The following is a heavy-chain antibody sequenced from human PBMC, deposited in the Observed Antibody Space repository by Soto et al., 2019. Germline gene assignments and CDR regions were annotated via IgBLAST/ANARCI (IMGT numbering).Heavy chain of an antibody. D-gene: IGHD2-15*01. Sequence: GGSLRLSCAASGFTFNNYAMNWVRQAPGKGLEWVSAVSGSGSSTYYADSVKGRFTISRDNSKNTLYLQMNGLRAEDTAVYYCSKDGQGYCSGGSCGLYPSWGKGTLVTVPS. CDR1: GFTFNNYA. V-gene: IGHV3-23*01. J-gene: IGHJ5*02. CDR2: VSGSGSST. CDR3: SKDGQGYCSGGSCGLYPS.